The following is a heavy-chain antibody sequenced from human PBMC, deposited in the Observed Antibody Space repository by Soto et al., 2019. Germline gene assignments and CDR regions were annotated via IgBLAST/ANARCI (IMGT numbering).Heavy chain of an antibody. CDR2: ISAYNGNT. Sequence: ASVKVSCKASGYTVTSYGISWVRQAPGQGLEWMGWISAYNGNTNYAQKLQGRVTMTTDTSTSTAYMELRSLRSDDTAVYYCARVVQWLVTRAFDIWGQGTMVTVSS. V-gene: IGHV1-18*01. J-gene: IGHJ3*02. CDR3: ARVVQWLVTRAFDI. D-gene: IGHD6-19*01. CDR1: GYTVTSYG.